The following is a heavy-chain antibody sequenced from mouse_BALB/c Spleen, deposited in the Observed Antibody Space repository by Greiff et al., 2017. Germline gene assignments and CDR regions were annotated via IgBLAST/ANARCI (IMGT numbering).Heavy chain of an antibody. Sequence: EVKLVESGGGLVQPKGSLKLSCAASGFTFNTYAMNWVRQAPGKGLEWVARISSKSNNYATSYAVSVKDSFTISRADSQSKLYLQMINLKTEDIAVYYCVGRGGTAFAYWGQGALVTVAA. CDR3: VGRGGTAFAY. CDR2: ISSKSNNYAT. J-gene: IGHJ3*01. CDR1: GFTFNTYA. V-gene: IGHV10-1*02. D-gene: IGHD1-2*01.